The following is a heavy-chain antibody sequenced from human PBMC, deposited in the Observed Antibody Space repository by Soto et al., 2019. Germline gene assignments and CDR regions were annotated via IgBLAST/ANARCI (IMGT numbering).Heavy chain of an antibody. J-gene: IGHJ4*02. CDR2: IYHSGST. Sequence: SETLSLTCAASGGSISSSNWWSWVRQPPGKGLEWIGEIYHSGSTNYNPSLKSRVTISVDKSKNQFSLKLSSVTAADTAVYYCARVMVEATPYQLLTYYFDYWGQGTLVTVSS. V-gene: IGHV4-4*02. CDR3: ARVMVEATPYQLLTYYFDY. CDR1: GGSISSSNW. D-gene: IGHD2-2*01.